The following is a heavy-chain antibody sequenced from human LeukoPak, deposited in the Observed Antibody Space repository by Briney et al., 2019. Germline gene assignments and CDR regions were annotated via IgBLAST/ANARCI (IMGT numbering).Heavy chain of an antibody. CDR1: GGSFSGYY. J-gene: IGHJ4*02. CDR3: ARRWGRRYCSSTSCLGGFDY. CDR2: INHSGST. D-gene: IGHD2-2*01. V-gene: IGHV4-34*01. Sequence: SETLSLTCAVYGGSFSGYYWSWIRQPPGKGLEWIGEINHSGSTNYNPSLKGRVTISVDTSKNQFSLKLSSVTAADTAVYYCARRWGRRYCSSTSCLGGFDYWGQGTLVTVSS.